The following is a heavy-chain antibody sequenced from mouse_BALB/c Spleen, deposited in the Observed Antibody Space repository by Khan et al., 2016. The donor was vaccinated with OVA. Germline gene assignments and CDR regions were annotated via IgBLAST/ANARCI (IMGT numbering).Heavy chain of an antibody. CDR1: GFNIKDYY. CDR2: IDPGNGDP. CDR3: ARSGYFAWFTY. V-gene: IGHV14-1*02. D-gene: IGHD1-1*01. J-gene: IGHJ3*01. Sequence: VQLQQSGAELVRPGALVKLSCKPSGFNIKDYYIHWVKQRPEQGLEWIGWIDPGNGDPIYDPRFQGKAIITADTSSNTAYLQLSSLASEDTAVYYCARSGYFAWFTYWGQGTLVTVSA.